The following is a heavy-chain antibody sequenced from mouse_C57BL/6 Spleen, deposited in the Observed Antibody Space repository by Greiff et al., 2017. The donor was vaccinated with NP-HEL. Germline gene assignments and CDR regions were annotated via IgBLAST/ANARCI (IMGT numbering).Heavy chain of an antibody. Sequence: EVQVVESGGDLVKPGGSLKLSCAASGFTFSSYGMSWVRQTPDKRLEWVATISSGGSYTYYPDSVKGRFTISRDNAKNTLYLQMSSLKSEDTAMYYCARQRELDYWGQGTTLTVSS. CDR1: GFTFSSYG. J-gene: IGHJ2*01. CDR2: ISSGGSYT. CDR3: ARQRELDY. V-gene: IGHV5-6*01.